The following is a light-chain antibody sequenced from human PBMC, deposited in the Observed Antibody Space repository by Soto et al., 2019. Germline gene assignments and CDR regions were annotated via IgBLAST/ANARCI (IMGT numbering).Light chain of an antibody. Sequence: EVELTQSPVTLSVSPGERATPSCRASQSVSGNLAWYQQKPGQAPRLLIYGEYTRATGIPARFSGRGSGTEFTLTISSLQSEDFAVYYCKEYDKWPRGFGEGTKADIK. CDR2: GEY. V-gene: IGKV3-15*01. CDR1: QSVSGN. J-gene: IGKJ1*01. CDR3: KEYDKWPRG.